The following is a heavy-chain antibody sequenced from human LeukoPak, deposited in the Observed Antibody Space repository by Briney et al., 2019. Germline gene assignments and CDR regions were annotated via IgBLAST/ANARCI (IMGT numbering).Heavy chain of an antibody. CDR2: IYRSGST. J-gene: IGHJ5*02. Sequence: PSETLSLTSTVSGYSISTGYYWGWIRQPPGKGLEWIGSIYRSGSTSYNPSLKSRLTISVDTSKNQFSLNLNSVTAADTAVYYCARQEEGSSSWYMGGAWFDPWGQGTLVTVSS. CDR3: ARQEEGSSSWYMGGAWFDP. V-gene: IGHV4-38-2*02. CDR1: GYSISTGYY. D-gene: IGHD6-13*01.